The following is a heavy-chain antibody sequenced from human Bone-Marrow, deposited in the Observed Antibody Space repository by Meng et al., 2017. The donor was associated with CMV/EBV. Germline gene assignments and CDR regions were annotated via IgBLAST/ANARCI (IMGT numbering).Heavy chain of an antibody. CDR1: YSCTSYW. V-gene: IGHV5-51*01. Sequence: YSCTSYWIGWVRQMPGKGLEWRGIIYPGDSDTRYSPSFQGQVTISADKSISTAYLQWSSLKASDTAMYYCARQGADIVVVPAEDWFDPWGQGTLVTVSS. CDR2: IYPGDSDT. J-gene: IGHJ5*02. D-gene: IGHD2-2*01. CDR3: ARQGADIVVVPAEDWFDP.